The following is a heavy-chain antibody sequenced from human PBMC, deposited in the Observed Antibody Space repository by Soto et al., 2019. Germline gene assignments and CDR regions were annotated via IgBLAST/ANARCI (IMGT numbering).Heavy chain of an antibody. CDR2: ISYDGSNK. J-gene: IGHJ6*02. Sequence: GGSLRLSCAASGFTFSSYGMHWVRQAPVKGLEWVAVISYDGSNKYYADSVKGRFTISRDNSKNTLYLQMNSLRAEDTAVYYCAKAIRKDDFWSGYARAYYYYGMDVWGQGTTVTVSS. V-gene: IGHV3-30*18. CDR1: GFTFSSYG. D-gene: IGHD3-3*01. CDR3: AKAIRKDDFWSGYARAYYYYGMDV.